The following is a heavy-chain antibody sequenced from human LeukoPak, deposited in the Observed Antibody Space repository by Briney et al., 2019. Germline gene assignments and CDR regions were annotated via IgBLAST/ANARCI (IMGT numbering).Heavy chain of an antibody. J-gene: IGHJ6*03. CDR3: ARQRADYCYYCVDV. CDR2: IYYSETT. CDR1: GGSINTANYY. D-gene: IGHD2-15*01. Sequence: RPSETLSLTCTVSGGSINTANYYWGWLRQPPGKGLEWIVSIYYSETTYDNPSLKSRVTISIETSKNQFSLRLRSVTASDTAAYYCARQRADYCYYCVDVWGEGTTVAVS. V-gene: IGHV4-39*01.